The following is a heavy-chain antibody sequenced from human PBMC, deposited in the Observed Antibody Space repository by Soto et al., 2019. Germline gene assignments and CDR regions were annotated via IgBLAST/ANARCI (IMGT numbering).Heavy chain of an antibody. J-gene: IGHJ6*02. CDR3: ARLSETCSGGSRYRARKYYYYGMDV. CDR2: IYPGDSDT. D-gene: IGHD2-15*01. CDR1: GYSFTSYW. V-gene: IGHV5-51*01. Sequence: PGESLKISCKGSGYSFTSYWIGWVRQMPGKGLEWMGIIYPGDSDTRYSPSFQGQVTISADKSISTAYLQWSSLKASDTAMYYCARLSETCSGGSRYRARKYYYYGMDVWGQGTTVTVSS.